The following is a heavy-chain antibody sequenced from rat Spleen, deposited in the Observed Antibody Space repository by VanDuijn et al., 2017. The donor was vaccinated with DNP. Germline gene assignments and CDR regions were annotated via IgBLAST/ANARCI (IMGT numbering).Heavy chain of an antibody. CDR3: ARPDY. Sequence: EVQLVESGGDLVQPGRSLNLSCVASGFTFKNYWMTWIRQVPGKGLEWVASITSSDANPYYPDSVKGRFTISRDNAKSTLYLQMDSLRSEDTATYYCARPDYWGQGVMVTVSS. CDR1: GFTFKNYW. V-gene: IGHV5-31*01. CDR2: ITSSDANP. J-gene: IGHJ2*01.